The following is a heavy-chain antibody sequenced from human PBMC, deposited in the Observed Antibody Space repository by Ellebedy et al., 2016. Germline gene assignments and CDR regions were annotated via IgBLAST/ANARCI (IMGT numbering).Heavy chain of an antibody. CDR1: GFTFSSYG. D-gene: IGHD3-9*01. CDR3: TTIAAFDY. CDR2: IWYDGRNK. J-gene: IGHJ4*02. V-gene: IGHV3-33*01. Sequence: GGSLRLSCAASGFTFSSYGMHWVRQAPGKGLEWVTVIWYDGRNKYYADSVKGRFTISRDNSKNTLYLQMNSLRTEDTAVYYCTTIAAFDYWGQGTLVTVSS.